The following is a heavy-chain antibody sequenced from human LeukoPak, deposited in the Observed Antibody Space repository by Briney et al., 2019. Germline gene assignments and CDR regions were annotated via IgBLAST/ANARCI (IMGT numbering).Heavy chain of an antibody. Sequence: GGSLRLSCAASGFTFSNTCMNWVRQAPGKGLEWVSYISSSSSSIYYADSVKGRFTISRDNAKNSLYLQMNSLRDEDTAVYYCARDNVWAFDIWGQGTMVTVSS. CDR3: ARDNVWAFDI. CDR2: ISSSSSSI. D-gene: IGHD2-8*01. V-gene: IGHV3-48*02. CDR1: GFTFSNTC. J-gene: IGHJ3*02.